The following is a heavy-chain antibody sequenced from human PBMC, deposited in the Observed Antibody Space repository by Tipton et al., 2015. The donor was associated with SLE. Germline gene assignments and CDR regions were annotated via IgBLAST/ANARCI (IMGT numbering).Heavy chain of an antibody. CDR2: ISYSGTT. Sequence: TLSLTCIVSGGSISTSAYYWGWIRQSPGTVLEWIASISYSGTTYYNPSLKSRVTISLDTSKNQFSLKLNSMTAADTAVYYCARGGWSLGYWGQGTRVTVSS. J-gene: IGHJ4*02. CDR3: ARGGWSLGY. D-gene: IGHD2-15*01. CDR1: GGSISTSAYY. V-gene: IGHV4-39*07.